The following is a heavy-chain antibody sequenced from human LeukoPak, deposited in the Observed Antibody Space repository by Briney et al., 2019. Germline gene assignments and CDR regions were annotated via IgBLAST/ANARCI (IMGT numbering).Heavy chain of an antibody. CDR3: ATGTDCSGGSCRTDY. CDR2: IYTSGST. Sequence: PSETLSLTCTVSGGSISSYYWSWIRQPAGKGLEWIGRIYTSGSTNYNPSLKSRVTMSVDTSKNQFSLKLSSVTAADTAVYYCATGTDCSGGSCRTDYWGQGTLVTVSS. D-gene: IGHD2-15*01. CDR1: GGSISSYY. V-gene: IGHV4-4*07. J-gene: IGHJ4*02.